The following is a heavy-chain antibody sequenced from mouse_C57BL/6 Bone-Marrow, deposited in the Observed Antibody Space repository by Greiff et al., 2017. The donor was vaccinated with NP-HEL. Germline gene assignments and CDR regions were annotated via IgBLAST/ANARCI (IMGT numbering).Heavy chain of an antibody. CDR1: GFTFTDYY. D-gene: IGHD2-13*01. Sequence: EVKLVESGGGLVQPGGSLSLSCAASGFTFTDYYMSWVRQPPGTALEWLGFIRNKANGYTTEYSASVKGRFTISRDNSQSILYLQMNALRAEDSATYYCARDDSTWFAYWGQGTLVTVSA. J-gene: IGHJ3*01. CDR3: ARDDSTWFAY. CDR2: IRNKANGYTT. V-gene: IGHV7-3*01.